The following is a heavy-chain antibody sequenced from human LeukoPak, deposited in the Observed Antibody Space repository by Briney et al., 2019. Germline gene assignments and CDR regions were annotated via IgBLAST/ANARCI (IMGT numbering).Heavy chain of an antibody. CDR3: VKDPRDTYGTNWFVS. Sequence: GGSLRLSCVASGFSFGNYAMSWVRQAPGKGRRWVSQISGTGGATWYAGFARDRFTISRDNSKKTLYLQMSGLRVEDTAMYYCVKDPRDTYGTNWFVSWGQGTLLIVSS. CDR2: ISGTGGAT. V-gene: IGHV3-23*01. J-gene: IGHJ5*01. D-gene: IGHD2-21*01. CDR1: GFSFGNYA.